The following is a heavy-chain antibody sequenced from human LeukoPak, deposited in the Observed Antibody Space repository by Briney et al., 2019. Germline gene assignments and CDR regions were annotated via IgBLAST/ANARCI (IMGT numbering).Heavy chain of an antibody. D-gene: IGHD2-2*01. CDR1: GYTFTGHY. J-gene: IGHJ4*02. V-gene: IGHV1-2*02. CDR2: INPKSGAT. Sequence: ASVKASCKASGYTFTGHYMHWVRQVPGHELRGRGWINPKSGATSYAQKFQGRVIMTRDTSINTAYMELSWLRSDDTAVYYCARDGGVPVANDYWGQGSLVTVSS. CDR3: ARDGGVPVANDY.